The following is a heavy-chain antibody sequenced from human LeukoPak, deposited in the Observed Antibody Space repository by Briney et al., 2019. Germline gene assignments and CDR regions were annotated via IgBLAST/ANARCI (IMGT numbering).Heavy chain of an antibody. CDR3: ASLMVRDYDY. D-gene: IGHD3-10*01. J-gene: IGHJ4*02. CDR2: ISSSSSYI. Sequence: GGSLRLSCAASGFTFSSYSMNWVRQAPGKGLEWVSSISSSSSYIYYADSVKGRFTISGDNAKNSLYLQMNSLRAEDTAVYYCASLMVRDYDYWGQGTLVTVSS. CDR1: GFTFSSYS. V-gene: IGHV3-21*01.